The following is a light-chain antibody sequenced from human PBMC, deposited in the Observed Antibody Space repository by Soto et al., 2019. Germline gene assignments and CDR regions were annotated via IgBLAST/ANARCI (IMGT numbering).Light chain of an antibody. Sequence: EIVMTQSPVILSLSPGDRATLSCRASRGFSTSLAWYQHQPGQTPRLVIFGASSSAAGVPARFSGSGSGTEFTLTISSLQSEDIAVYYCQQYGDWPRTFGQGTKVDI. CDR2: GAS. V-gene: IGKV3-15*01. J-gene: IGKJ1*01. CDR3: QQYGDWPRT. CDR1: RGFSTS.